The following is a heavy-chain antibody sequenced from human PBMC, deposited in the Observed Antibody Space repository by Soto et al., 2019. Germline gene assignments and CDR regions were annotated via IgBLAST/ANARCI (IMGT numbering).Heavy chain of an antibody. J-gene: IGHJ3*02. CDR3: AKGGSGRFPRAADAFDI. CDR1: GFTFSSYA. D-gene: IGHD1-26*01. Sequence: QPVGSLRLSCAASGFTFSSYAMSWVRQAPGKGLEWVSAISGSGGSTYYADSVKGRFTISRDNSKNTLYLQMNSLRAEDTAVYYCAKGGSGRFPRAADAFDIWGQGTMVTVSS. CDR2: ISGSGGST. V-gene: IGHV3-23*01.